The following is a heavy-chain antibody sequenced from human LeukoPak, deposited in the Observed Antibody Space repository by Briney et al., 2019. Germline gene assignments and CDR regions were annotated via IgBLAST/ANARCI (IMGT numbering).Heavy chain of an antibody. CDR3: ARDYYDTSGHYPFDY. D-gene: IGHD3-22*01. Sequence: PSETLSLTCTVSGGSISSYYWSWIRQPPGKGLEWIGRIYASGTTNYNPSLKSRVTMSVDTSENQFSLKMTSVTAADTAIYYCARDYYDTSGHYPFDYWGQGTLVTVSS. CDR2: IYASGTT. CDR1: GGSISSYY. V-gene: IGHV4-4*07. J-gene: IGHJ4*02.